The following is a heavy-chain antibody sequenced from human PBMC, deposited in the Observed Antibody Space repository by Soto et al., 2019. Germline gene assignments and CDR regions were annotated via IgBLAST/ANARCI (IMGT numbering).Heavy chain of an antibody. CDR3: AREDDYYYYMDV. CDR1: GGSISSYY. J-gene: IGHJ6*03. V-gene: IGHV4-59*01. CDR2: IYYSGST. Sequence: ASETLSLTCTVSGGSISSYYWSWIRQPPGKGLEWIGYIYYSGSTNYNPSLKSRVTISVDTSKNQFSLKLSSVTAADTAVYYCAREDDYYYYMDVWGKGTTVTVSS.